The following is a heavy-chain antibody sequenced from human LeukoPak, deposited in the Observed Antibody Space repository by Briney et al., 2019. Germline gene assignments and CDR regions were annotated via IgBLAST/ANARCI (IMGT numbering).Heavy chain of an antibody. CDR1: GFTFSSYG. D-gene: IGHD3-10*02. Sequence: GGTLRLSCAASGFTFSSYGMSWVRQAPGKGLEWVSSISSSSSYIYYADSVKGRFTISRDNAKNSLYLQMNSLRAEDTAVYYCAELGITMIGGVWGKGTTVTISS. CDR3: AELGITMIGGV. J-gene: IGHJ6*04. CDR2: ISSSSSYI. V-gene: IGHV3-21*01.